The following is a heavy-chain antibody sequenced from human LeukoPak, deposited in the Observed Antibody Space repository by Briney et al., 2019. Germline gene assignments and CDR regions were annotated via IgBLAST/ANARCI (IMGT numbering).Heavy chain of an antibody. V-gene: IGHV3-23*01. Sequence: PGGSLRLSCAASGFSFGGYAMNWVRQAPGKGQEWVSSILGSGSSIYYADSVKGRFTISRDNSKNTLYLQMNSLRAEDTAIYYCAKRYCGSTSCPSPFYFFDYWGQGTLVTVSS. D-gene: IGHD2-2*01. CDR3: AKRYCGSTSCPSPFYFFDY. CDR2: ILGSGSSI. CDR1: GFSFGGYA. J-gene: IGHJ4*02.